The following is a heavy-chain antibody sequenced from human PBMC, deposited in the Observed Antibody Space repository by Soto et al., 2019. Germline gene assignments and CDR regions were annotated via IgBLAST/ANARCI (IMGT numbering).Heavy chain of an antibody. CDR1: GGSISNYY. CDR2: IYYTGSA. Sequence: ETLSLTCTVSGGSISNYYWIWIRQPPGKGLEWIGYIYYTGSASYNPSLKSRVSISVDTSKNQFSLNMNSVTAADTAVYYCARVSNDYSGNGAFDYWGQGTLVTVSS. V-gene: IGHV4-59*01. D-gene: IGHD4-4*01. J-gene: IGHJ4*02. CDR3: ARVSNDYSGNGAFDY.